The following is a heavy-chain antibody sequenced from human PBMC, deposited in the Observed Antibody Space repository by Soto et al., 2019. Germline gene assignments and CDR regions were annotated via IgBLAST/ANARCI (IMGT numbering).Heavy chain of an antibody. J-gene: IGHJ4*02. V-gene: IGHV1-46*01. Sequence: QVQVVQSGAEVKEPGASVKVSCKASGYSSSNYYTHWVRQAPGQGLEWMGIVNPNGETTNYAQRFQGRVDLTRDTSTNTDYMDLSRLPADDTAIYFCASVTTIWSNWGQGTLVTVSS. CDR3: ASVTTIWSN. CDR1: GYSSSNYY. D-gene: IGHD2-21*02. CDR2: VNPNGETT.